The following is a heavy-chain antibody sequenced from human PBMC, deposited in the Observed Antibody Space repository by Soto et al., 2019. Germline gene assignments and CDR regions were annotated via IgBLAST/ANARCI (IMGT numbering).Heavy chain of an antibody. J-gene: IGHJ4*02. D-gene: IGHD2-2*01. CDR2: ISSSGSTI. Sequence: RLSCAASGFTFSDYYMSWIRQAPGKGLEWVSYISSSGSTIYYADSVKGRFTISRDNAKNSLYLQMNSLRAEDTAVYYCARVSMCSSTSCYEYYFDYWGQGTLVTVSS. CDR1: GFTFSDYY. V-gene: IGHV3-11*01. CDR3: ARVSMCSSTSCYEYYFDY.